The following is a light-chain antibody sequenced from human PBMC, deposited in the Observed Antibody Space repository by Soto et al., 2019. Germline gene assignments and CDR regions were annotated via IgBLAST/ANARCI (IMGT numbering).Light chain of an antibody. CDR1: QSVSSD. CDR3: QQYNNWPPIT. Sequence: EIVITQSPVTLSVSLGERATLSCRASQSVSSDLAWYQQKPGQAPRLLIYGAFNRATGVPARFSGSGSGTEFTLTISSLQSEDFAVYYCQQYNNWPPITFGQGTRLEIK. CDR2: GAF. J-gene: IGKJ5*01. V-gene: IGKV3-15*01.